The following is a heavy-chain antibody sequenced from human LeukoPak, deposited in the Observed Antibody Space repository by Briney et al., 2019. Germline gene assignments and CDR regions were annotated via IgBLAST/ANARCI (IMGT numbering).Heavy chain of an antibody. CDR3: AKRGADSGSSDY. CDR2: ISGSGGST. J-gene: IGHJ4*02. D-gene: IGHD1-26*01. V-gene: IGHV3-23*01. CDR1: GFTFTSYS. Sequence: PGGSLRLSCGASGFTFTSYSMSWVRQAPGKGLEWVSAISGSGGSTYYADSVKGRFTISRDNSKNTLYLQMNSLRAEDTAVYYCAKRGADSGSSDYWGQGTLVTVSS.